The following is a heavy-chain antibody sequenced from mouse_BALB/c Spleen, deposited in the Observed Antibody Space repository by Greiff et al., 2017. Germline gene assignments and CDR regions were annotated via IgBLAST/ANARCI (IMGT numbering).Heavy chain of an antibody. J-gene: IGHJ4*01. CDR2: ISTGSSTT. CDR1: GFTFSSFG. CDR3: ARKYDYDESYAMDD. V-gene: IGHV5-17*02. D-gene: IGHD2-4*01. Sequence: EVQRVESGAGLVQPGGSRNLSCAASGFTFSSFGMHWVRQAPEKGLEWVAYISTGSSTTYYADTVKGRFTISRDKPKDTLFLQMSSLRSEDTAMYYCARKYDYDESYAMDDWGQGTSVTVSS.